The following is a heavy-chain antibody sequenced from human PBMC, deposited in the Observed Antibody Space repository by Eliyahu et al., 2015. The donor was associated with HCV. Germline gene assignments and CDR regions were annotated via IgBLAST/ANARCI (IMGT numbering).Heavy chain of an antibody. CDR1: GGTFSSYT. D-gene: IGHD6-19*01. Sequence: EVKKPGSSVKVSCKASGGTFSSYTISWVRQAPGQGLEWMGRIIPILGIANYAQKFQGRVTITADKSTSTAYMELSSLRSEDTAVYYCARAPINSSGWFVYWGQGTLVTVSS. CDR3: ARAPINSSGWFVY. CDR2: IIPILGIA. V-gene: IGHV1-69*02. J-gene: IGHJ5*01.